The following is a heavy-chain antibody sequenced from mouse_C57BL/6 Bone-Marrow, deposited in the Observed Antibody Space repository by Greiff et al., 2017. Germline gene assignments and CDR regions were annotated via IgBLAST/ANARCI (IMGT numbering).Heavy chain of an antibody. V-gene: IGHV1-15*01. Sequence: QVQLQQPGAELVRPGASVTLSCKASGYTFTDYEMHWVKQTPVHGLEWIGAIDPETGGTAYDQKFKGKAILTADKSSSTAYIELRSLTSEDSAVYYCTIYYGKGDYAMDYWGQGTSGTVSS. CDR2: IDPETGGT. D-gene: IGHD2-1*01. CDR1: GYTFTDYE. CDR3: TIYYGKGDYAMDY. J-gene: IGHJ4*01.